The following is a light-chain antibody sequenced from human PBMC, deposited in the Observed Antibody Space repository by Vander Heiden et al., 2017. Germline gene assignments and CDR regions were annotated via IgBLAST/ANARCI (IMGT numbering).Light chain of an antibody. CDR2: WAS. CDR1: QSVLYSSNNKNY. J-gene: IGKJ4*01. CDR3: HQDDSTRLT. Sequence: DIVMTQSPASLAVSLGERATINCKSSQSVLYSSNNKNYLAWYQQKPGQPPKLLIYWASTRESAVPDPFTGSGSGTDFTLTISSLQAEDVAVYYCHQDDSTRLTFGGGTKVEIK. V-gene: IGKV4-1*01.